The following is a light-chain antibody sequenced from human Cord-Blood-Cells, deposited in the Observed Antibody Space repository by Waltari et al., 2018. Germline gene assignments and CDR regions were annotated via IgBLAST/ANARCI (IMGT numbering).Light chain of an antibody. CDR2: AAS. CDR3: QQSYSTPRT. Sequence: DLQITPSPSSLSASVRDRVPITCRASQSISSYLNWYQQKPWKAPKLLIYAASSLQSGVPSRFSGSGSGTDFTLTISSLQPEDFATYYCQQSYSTPRTFGQGTKVEIK. V-gene: IGKV1-39*01. CDR1: QSISSY. J-gene: IGKJ1*01.